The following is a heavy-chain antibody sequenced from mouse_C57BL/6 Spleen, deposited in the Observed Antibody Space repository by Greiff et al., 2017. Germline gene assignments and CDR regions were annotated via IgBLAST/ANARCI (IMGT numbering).Heavy chain of an antibody. CDR2: IDPSDSET. D-gene: IGHD2-3*01. CDR1: GYTFTSYW. V-gene: IGHV1-52*01. CDR3: ARGYDGYPAY. Sequence: VQLQQPGAELVRPGSSVKLSCKASGYTFTSYWMHWVKQRPIQGLEWIGNIDPSDSETHYNQKFKDKATLTVDKSSSTAYMQLSSLTSEDSAVYYCARGYDGYPAYWGQGTLVTVSA. J-gene: IGHJ3*01.